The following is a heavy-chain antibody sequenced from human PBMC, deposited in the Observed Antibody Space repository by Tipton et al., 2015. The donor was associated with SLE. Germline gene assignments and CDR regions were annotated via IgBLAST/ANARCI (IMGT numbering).Heavy chain of an antibody. Sequence: TLSLTCTVSGASINTRSHYWGWVRQSPGKGLEWIGHIYSRGSTYYNPSLESRVTISVDTSENKFSLRLISLTAADTAVYYCARGDRLPSHVSCFFDLWGRGPLDTVSS. CDR3: ARGDRLPSHVSCFFDL. D-gene: IGHD3-16*01. CDR2: IYSRGST. J-gene: IGHJ2*01. CDR1: GASINTRSHY. V-gene: IGHV4-39*07.